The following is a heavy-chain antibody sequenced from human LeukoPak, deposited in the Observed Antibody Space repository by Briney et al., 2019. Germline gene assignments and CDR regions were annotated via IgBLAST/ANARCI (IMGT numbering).Heavy chain of an antibody. CDR1: GGSFSGYY. Sequence: PSETLSLTCAVYGGSFSGYYWSWIRQPPGKGLEWIGEINHSGSTNYNPSLKSRVTISVDTSKNQFSLKLSSVTAADTAVYYCARSRSMYCSSSGFDYWGQGTLVTVSS. CDR2: INHSGST. CDR3: ARSRSMYCSSSGFDY. V-gene: IGHV4-34*01. D-gene: IGHD6-6*01. J-gene: IGHJ4*02.